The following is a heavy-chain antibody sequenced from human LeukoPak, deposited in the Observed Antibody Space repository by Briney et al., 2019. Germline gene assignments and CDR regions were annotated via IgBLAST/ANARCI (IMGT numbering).Heavy chain of an antibody. D-gene: IGHD5-24*01. CDR3: ARTHDYNNYPDY. J-gene: IGHJ4*02. V-gene: IGHV1-18*01. CDR1: GYTFNRYG. Sequence: ASVKVSCKASGYTFNRYGFSWVRQAPGQGLEWLGWISAYNGNTSYAQKVQDRVTMTTDTSTSTAYMELRSLSSDDTAVYFCARTHDYNNYPDYWGQGTLVAVSS. CDR2: ISAYNGNT.